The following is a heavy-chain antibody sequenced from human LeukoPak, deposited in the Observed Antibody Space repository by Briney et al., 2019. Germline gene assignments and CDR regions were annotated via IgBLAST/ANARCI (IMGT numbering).Heavy chain of an antibody. CDR1: VSTFTGYY. V-gene: IGHV1-2*02. Sequence: GTSLKVSCKASVSTFTGYYMHWVRQAPGPRLEWMGWINPNSGGTHYAQKFQGRVTMTRDTSIRTAYMELSRLRSDDTAVYYCARDPIAVAGPYFDYWGQGTLVTVSS. CDR2: INPNSGGT. J-gene: IGHJ4*02. D-gene: IGHD6-19*01. CDR3: ARDPIAVAGPYFDY.